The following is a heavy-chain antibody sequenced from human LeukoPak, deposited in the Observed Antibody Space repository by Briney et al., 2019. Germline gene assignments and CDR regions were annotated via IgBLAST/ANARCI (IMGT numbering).Heavy chain of an antibody. V-gene: IGHV3-23*01. CDR3: AKDPITIFGVVTQANAFDI. D-gene: IGHD3-3*01. CDR2: ISGSGGST. CDR1: GFTFSSYA. Sequence: GGSLRLSCAASGFTFSSYAMSWVRQAPGKGLEWVSAISGSGGSTYYADSVKGRFTISRDNSKNTLYLQMNSLRAEDTAVYYCAKDPITIFGVVTQANAFDIWGQGTMVTVSS. J-gene: IGHJ3*02.